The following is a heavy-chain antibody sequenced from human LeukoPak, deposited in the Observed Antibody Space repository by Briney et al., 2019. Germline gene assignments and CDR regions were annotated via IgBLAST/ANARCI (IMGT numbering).Heavy chain of an antibody. CDR3: AREIVVVPAAIDWFDP. CDR2: IKQDGSEK. V-gene: IGHV3-7*01. Sequence: GGSLRLSCAASGFTFSSYWMSWVRQAPGKGLEWVANIKQDGSEKYYVDSVKGRFTISRDNAKNSPYLQMNSLRAEDTAVYYCAREIVVVPAAIDWFDPWGQGTLVTVSS. J-gene: IGHJ5*02. D-gene: IGHD2-2*01. CDR1: GFTFSSYW.